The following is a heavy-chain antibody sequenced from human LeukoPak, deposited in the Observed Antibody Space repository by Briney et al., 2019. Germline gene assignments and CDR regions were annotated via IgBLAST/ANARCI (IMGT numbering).Heavy chain of an antibody. V-gene: IGHV3-74*01. Sequence: QSGGSLRLSCAASGFIFSSYWIHWVRQAPGKGLVWVSRINSDGSTTNYADSVKGRFTISRDNSKNTLYLQMNSLRAEDTAVYYCAKRGPGGANWNPCDYWGQGTLVTVSS. CDR1: GFIFSSYW. CDR3: AKRGPGGANWNPCDY. D-gene: IGHD1-20*01. J-gene: IGHJ4*02. CDR2: INSDGSTT.